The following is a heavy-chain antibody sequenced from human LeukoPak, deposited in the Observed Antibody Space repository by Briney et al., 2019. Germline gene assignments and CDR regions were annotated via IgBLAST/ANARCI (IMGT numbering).Heavy chain of an antibody. J-gene: IGHJ4*02. CDR3: ARYSTVTRFDY. D-gene: IGHD4-17*01. V-gene: IGHV4-39*01. CDR1: GDSISSSSYY. CDR2: INYSGGT. Sequence: SETLSLTCTVSGDSISSSSYYWSWIRQPPGKGLEWIGTINYSGGTYHNPSLKSRVTLSVDTSKNQFSLKVASVTAADMATYYCARYSTVTRFDYWGQGTLVTVSS.